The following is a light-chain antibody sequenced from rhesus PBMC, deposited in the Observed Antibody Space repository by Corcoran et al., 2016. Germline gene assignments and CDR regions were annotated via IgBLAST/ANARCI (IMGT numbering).Light chain of an antibody. Sequence: DIQMTQSPSSLSASVGDRFTITCRASENVNNYLHWYQQKPGKAPKLLISAASTVQSGVPSRFSGSGSGTDYTFTIRSLQPEDVATYYCQHSYGTPLPFGGGTKVEIK. CDR1: ENVNNY. J-gene: IGKJ4*01. CDR2: AAS. CDR3: QHSYGTPLP. V-gene: IGKV1-74*01.